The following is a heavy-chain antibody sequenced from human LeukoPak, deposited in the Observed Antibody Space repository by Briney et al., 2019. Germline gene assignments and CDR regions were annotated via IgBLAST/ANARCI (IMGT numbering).Heavy chain of an antibody. CDR2: IYTSGST. CDR1: GGSISSYY. CDR3: ARRLVTVSWFDP. D-gene: IGHD6-25*01. Sequence: SETLSLTCTVSGGSISSYYWSWIRQPAGKGLEWIGRIYTSGSTNYNPSLKSRVTMSVDTSKNQFSLELSSVTAADTAVYYCARRLVTVSWFDPWGQGTLVTVSS. J-gene: IGHJ5*02. V-gene: IGHV4-4*07.